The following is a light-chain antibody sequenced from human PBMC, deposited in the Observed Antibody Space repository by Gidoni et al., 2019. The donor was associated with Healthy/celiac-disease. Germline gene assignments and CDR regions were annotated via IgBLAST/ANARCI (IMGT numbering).Light chain of an antibody. V-gene: IGKV1-39*01. CDR3: QQSSVFPDT. CDR1: QSIGNS. CDR2: GAS. Sequence: DIQMTTSPSSLSASVGDRVTITCRASQSIGNSLNWYQQSPGKAPKLLMYGASILQGGVPSRFSGSGSGADFTLTISSLQPEDSATYFCQQSSVFPDTFGQGTRLEI. J-gene: IGKJ2*01.